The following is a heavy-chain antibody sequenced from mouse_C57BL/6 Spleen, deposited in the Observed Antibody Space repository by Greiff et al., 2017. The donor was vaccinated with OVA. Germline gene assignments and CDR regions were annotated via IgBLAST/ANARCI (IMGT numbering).Heavy chain of an antibody. CDR3: ARSTGTHDY. V-gene: IGHV1-80*01. Sequence: QVQLQQSGAELVKPGASVKLSCTASGYAFRSYWLNWVKQRPGKGLEWIGQIYPGDGDTNYNGKFKGKATLTADTSASTAYMQLSSLTSEDSAVYFWARSTGTHDYWGQGTTLTVAS. CDR1: GYAFRSYW. CDR2: IYPGDGDT. D-gene: IGHD3-3*01. J-gene: IGHJ2*01.